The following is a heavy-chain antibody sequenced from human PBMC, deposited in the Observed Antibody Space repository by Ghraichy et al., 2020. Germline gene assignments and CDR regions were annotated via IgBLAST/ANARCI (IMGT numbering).Heavy chain of an antibody. Sequence: GGSLRLSCAASGFTLRTFWMQWMRQAPGKGLAWVSRISPDGTITYADSVKGRFTISRDTAKNTLYLHMNSLRAEDTAVYYCIRGTGGDSWGQGTLVTVSS. CDR1: GFTLRTFW. D-gene: IGHD3-10*01. V-gene: IGHV3-74*01. CDR2: ISPDGTIT. J-gene: IGHJ5*01. CDR3: IRGTGGDS.